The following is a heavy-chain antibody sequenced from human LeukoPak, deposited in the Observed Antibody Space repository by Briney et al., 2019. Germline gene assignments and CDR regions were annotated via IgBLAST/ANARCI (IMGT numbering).Heavy chain of an antibody. CDR2: ISSSSSYI. Sequence: GGSLRLSCAASGFTFSSYSMNWVRQAPGKGLEWVSSISSSSSYIYYADSVKGRFTISRDNAKNSLYLQMNSLRAEDTAVYYCARVPNGSYYYFDYWGQGTLVTVSS. CDR1: GFTFSSYS. V-gene: IGHV3-21*01. CDR3: ARVPNGSYYYFDY. J-gene: IGHJ4*02. D-gene: IGHD2-8*01.